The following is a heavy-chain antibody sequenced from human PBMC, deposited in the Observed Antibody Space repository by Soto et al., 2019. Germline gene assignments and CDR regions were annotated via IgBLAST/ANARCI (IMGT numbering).Heavy chain of an antibody. J-gene: IGHJ6*02. D-gene: IGHD6-13*01. CDR1: GYGFTSYW. Sequence: PGESLKISCKGSGYGFTSYWIGWVRQMPGKGLEWLGIIYPGDSDTRYSPSFQGQVTLSADKSSSTAYLQWSSLKASDTAMYYCARLGRYSSSGYYGMDVWGQGTTVTVSS. V-gene: IGHV5-51*01. CDR2: IYPGDSDT. CDR3: ARLGRYSSSGYYGMDV.